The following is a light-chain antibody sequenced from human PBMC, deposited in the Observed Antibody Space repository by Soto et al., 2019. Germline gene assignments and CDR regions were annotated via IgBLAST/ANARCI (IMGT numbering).Light chain of an antibody. J-gene: IGKJ3*01. V-gene: IGKV3-20*01. CDR1: QSVSVNS. CDR2: AAS. Sequence: EIVLTQSPGTLSLSPGERATLSCRASQSVSVNSLAWYQQKGGQAPRLLIYAASTRATGVPDRFSGTGSGTDFALTISRLETDDSEVYYCQQYGGSPFTFGHGTKVDIX. CDR3: QQYGGSPFT.